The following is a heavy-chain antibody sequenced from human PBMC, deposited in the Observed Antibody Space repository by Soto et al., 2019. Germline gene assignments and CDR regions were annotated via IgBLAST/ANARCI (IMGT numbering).Heavy chain of an antibody. V-gene: IGHV3-21*01. J-gene: IGHJ4*02. CDR2: ISSSSTYI. D-gene: IGHD6-13*01. CDR3: ARGAVAAAGIPTYYFDY. Sequence: VGSLRLSCAGSGFTFSSYSMSWVRQAPGKGLEWVSSISSSSTYISYADSVKGRFTISRDNAKNSLFLQMNSLKAEDTAMYYCARGAVAAAGIPTYYFDYWGQGTLVTVSS. CDR1: GFTFSSYS.